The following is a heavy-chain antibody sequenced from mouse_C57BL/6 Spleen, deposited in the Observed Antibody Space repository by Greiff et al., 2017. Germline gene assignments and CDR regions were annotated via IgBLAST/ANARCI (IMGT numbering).Heavy chain of an antibody. Sequence: EVKVVESGGDLVKPGASLKLSCEASGFTFSSYGMSWVRQTPDKGLEWVGTISSSGSATYYPDSVKGRVTISRDKANSTLYLQMSSLKSEDSAMYYCARCITERHHFDYWGQGTTLTVSS. J-gene: IGHJ2*01. CDR1: GFTFSSYG. D-gene: IGHD1-2*01. CDR2: ISSSGSAT. V-gene: IGHV5-6*01. CDR3: ARCITERHHFDY.